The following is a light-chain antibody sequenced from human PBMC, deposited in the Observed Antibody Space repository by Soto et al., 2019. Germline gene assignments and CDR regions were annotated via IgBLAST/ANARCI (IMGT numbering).Light chain of an antibody. CDR1: SSDVGAYIS. CDR3: WSYSSSRTYV. V-gene: IGLV2-14*01. Sequence: QSVLTQPASVSGSPGQSITISCTGTSSDVGAYISVSWYQHHPGKAPKVMIYEVTNRPSGVSDRFSGSKSGNTASLTISGLQAEDEADYYCWSYSSSRTYVFGTGTKLTVL. J-gene: IGLJ1*01. CDR2: EVT.